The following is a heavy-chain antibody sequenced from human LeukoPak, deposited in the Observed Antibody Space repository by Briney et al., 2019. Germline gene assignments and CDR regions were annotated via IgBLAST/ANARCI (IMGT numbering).Heavy chain of an antibody. D-gene: IGHD3-22*01. CDR3: ARDYYDSSGYSRFDP. CDR2: INPNSGGT. CDR1: GYTFTGYY. Sequence: ASVKVSCKASGYTFTGYYMHWVRQAPGQGLEWTGWINPNSGGTDYAQKFQGRVTMTRDTSISTAHMEVSRLRSDDTAVYYCARDYYDSSGYSRFDPWGQGTLVTVSS. V-gene: IGHV1-2*02. J-gene: IGHJ5*02.